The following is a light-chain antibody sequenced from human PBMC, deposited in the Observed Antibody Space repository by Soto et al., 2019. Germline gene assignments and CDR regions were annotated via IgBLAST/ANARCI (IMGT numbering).Light chain of an antibody. CDR3: SSSTSSSTWV. V-gene: IGLV2-14*01. CDR1: SSDVGGYNY. J-gene: IGLJ3*02. Sequence: QSALTQPASVSGSPGQSITISCTGTSSDVGGYNYVSWYQQHPGKAPKLMIYEVSNRPSGVSNRFSGSKSVNTASLTISGLHAEDEDDYYCSSSTSSSTWVFGGGTQVTVL. CDR2: EVS.